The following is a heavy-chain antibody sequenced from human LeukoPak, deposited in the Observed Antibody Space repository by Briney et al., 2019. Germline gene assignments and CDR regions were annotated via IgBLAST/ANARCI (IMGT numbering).Heavy chain of an antibody. CDR1: GFNFNKYE. V-gene: IGHV3-48*03. CDR2: INGRGDTI. J-gene: IGHJ4*02. CDR3: VRDGDNGWYFDW. D-gene: IGHD6-19*01. Sequence: GGSLRLSCAASGFNFNKYEMNWVRQAPGKGLEWISYINGRGDTIENADSVRGRFTISRDNAKNSLFLQMNSLRAEDTAVYYCVRDGDNGWYFDWWGRGTLVTVSS.